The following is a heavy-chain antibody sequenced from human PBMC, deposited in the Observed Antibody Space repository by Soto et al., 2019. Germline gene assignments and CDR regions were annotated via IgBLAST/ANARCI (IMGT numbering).Heavy chain of an antibody. CDR1: GGTFSSYA. CDR2: IIPIFGTA. CDR3: AREYCSGGSCYSGWFDP. V-gene: IGHV1-69*12. D-gene: IGHD2-15*01. Sequence: QVQLVQSGAEVKQPGSSVKVSCKASGGTFSSYAISWVRQAPGQGLEWMGGIIPIFGTANYAQKFQGRVTITADESTSTAYMELSSLRSEDTAVYYCAREYCSGGSCYSGWFDPWGQGTLVTVSS. J-gene: IGHJ5*02.